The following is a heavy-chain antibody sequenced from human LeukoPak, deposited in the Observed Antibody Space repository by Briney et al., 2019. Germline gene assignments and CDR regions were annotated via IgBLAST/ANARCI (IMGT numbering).Heavy chain of an antibody. CDR2: MRYDGSDK. J-gene: IGHJ3*02. V-gene: IGHV3-30*02. Sequence: PGGSLRLSCAASAFTFSSSGMHWVRQAPGKGLEWVAFMRYDGSDKLYADSVKGRFTISRDNSKNTLYLQMNSLRAEDTAVYYCATTPLYGDYEEEAFDIWGQGTMVTVSS. CDR3: ATTPLYGDYEEEAFDI. CDR1: AFTFSSSG. D-gene: IGHD4-17*01.